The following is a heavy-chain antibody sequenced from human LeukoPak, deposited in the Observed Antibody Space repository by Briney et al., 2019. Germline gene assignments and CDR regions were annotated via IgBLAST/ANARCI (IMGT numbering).Heavy chain of an antibody. CDR2: FYSSGST. D-gene: IGHD1-7*01. CDR3: ARQQWNWASGPGMDV. Sequence: SETLSLTCTVSGGSIINSSYYWGWIRHPPGKGLEWIGSFYSSGSTYYNPSLKTRVPISVDTSKNQLSLALSSVTATDTAVYCCARQQWNWASGPGMDVWGQGTTVTVSS. J-gene: IGHJ6*02. V-gene: IGHV4-39*01. CDR1: GGSIINSSYY.